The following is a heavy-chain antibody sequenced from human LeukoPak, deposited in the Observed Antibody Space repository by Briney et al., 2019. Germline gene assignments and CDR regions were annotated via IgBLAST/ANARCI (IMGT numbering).Heavy chain of an antibody. CDR3: ARTIFGVVSYFDI. Sequence: PGGSLRLSXAASGFTFSSYWMSWVRQAPGKGVEWVANIKQDGSEKYYVDSVKGRFTISRDNAKNSLYLQMNSLRAEDTAVYYCARTIFGVVSYFDIWGQGTMVTVSS. CDR2: IKQDGSEK. CDR1: GFTFSSYW. D-gene: IGHD3-3*01. J-gene: IGHJ3*02. V-gene: IGHV3-7*01.